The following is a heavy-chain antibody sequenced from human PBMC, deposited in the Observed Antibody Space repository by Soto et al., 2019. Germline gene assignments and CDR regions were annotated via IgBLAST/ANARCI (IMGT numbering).Heavy chain of an antibody. Sequence: PGGSLRLSCAASGFTFSSYSMSWVRQAPGKGLEWVSAISGSGRSYYADSVKGRFTISRDNSKNTLYLQMNSLRAEDTAVYYCAKTMVQLWLFDYWGQGTLVTVSS. CDR2: ISGSGRS. J-gene: IGHJ4*02. V-gene: IGHV3-23*01. CDR3: AKTMVQLWLFDY. CDR1: GFTFSSYS. D-gene: IGHD5-18*01.